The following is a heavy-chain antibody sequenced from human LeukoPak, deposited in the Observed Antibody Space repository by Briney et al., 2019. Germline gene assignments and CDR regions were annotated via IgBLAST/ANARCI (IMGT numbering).Heavy chain of an antibody. CDR1: GGSISSYY. Sequence: SETLSLTCTVSGGSISSYYWSWIRRPPGKGLEWIGYIYYSGSTNYNPSLKSRVTISVDTSKNQFSLKLSSVTAADTAVYYCARRGSSWYDWSANWFDPWGQGTLVTVSS. CDR3: ARRGSSWYDWSANWFDP. D-gene: IGHD6-13*01. V-gene: IGHV4-59*08. J-gene: IGHJ5*02. CDR2: IYYSGST.